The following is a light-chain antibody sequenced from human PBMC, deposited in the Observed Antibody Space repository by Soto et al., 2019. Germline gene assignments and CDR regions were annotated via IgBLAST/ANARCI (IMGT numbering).Light chain of an antibody. V-gene: IGKV1-9*01. J-gene: IGKJ2*01. Sequence: IQMTQSPSSLSATVGDRVTITCRASQDVSSYLVWYQQKPGKAPELLIYAASTLQSGVPLRFSGSGSGTEFPLTISSLRPKDFATYYCQQLTYYPRTFGRGTKLETK. CDR1: QDVSSY. CDR3: QQLTYYPRT. CDR2: AAS.